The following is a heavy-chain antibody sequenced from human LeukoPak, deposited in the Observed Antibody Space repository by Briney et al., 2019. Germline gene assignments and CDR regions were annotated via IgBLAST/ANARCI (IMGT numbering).Heavy chain of an antibody. J-gene: IGHJ3*02. CDR2: IYYSGST. CDR3: ASGVGSGEAFDI. D-gene: IGHD2-8*01. Sequence: SETLSLTCTVSGGSISSYYWSWIRQPPGKGLEWIGYIYYSGSTNYNPSLKSRVSISVDTSKNQFSLKLSSVTAADTAVYCCASGVGSGEAFDIWGQGTMVTVSS. CDR1: GGSISSYY. V-gene: IGHV4-59*01.